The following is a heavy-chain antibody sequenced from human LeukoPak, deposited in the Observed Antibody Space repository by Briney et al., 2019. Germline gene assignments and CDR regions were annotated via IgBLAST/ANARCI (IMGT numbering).Heavy chain of an antibody. CDR1: GYTFTSYY. CDR2: INPSGGST. Sequence: ASVKVSCKASGYTFTSYYMHWVRQAPGQGLEWMGIINPSGGSTSYAQKFQGRVTMTRDTPTSTVYMELSSLRSEDTAVYYCAREGGYCSGGSCSGSAFDIWGQGTMVTVSS. J-gene: IGHJ3*02. V-gene: IGHV1-46*03. D-gene: IGHD2-15*01. CDR3: AREGGYCSGGSCSGSAFDI.